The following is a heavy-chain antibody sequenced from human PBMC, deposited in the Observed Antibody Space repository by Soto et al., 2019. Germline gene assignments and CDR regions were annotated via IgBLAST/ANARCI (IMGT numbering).Heavy chain of an antibody. CDR1: GYTFTSYY. V-gene: IGHV1-46*03. CDR3: ARGPEGAGYDFWSGYYSHYMDV. Sequence: QVQLVQSGAEVKKPGASVKVSCKASGYTFTSYYMHWVRQAPGQGLEWMGIINPSGGSTSYAQKFQGRVNMTRDTSTSTGYMELSSLRSEDTAVYYCARGPEGAGYDFWSGYYSHYMDVWGKGTTVTVSS. D-gene: IGHD3-3*01. CDR2: INPSGGST. J-gene: IGHJ6*03.